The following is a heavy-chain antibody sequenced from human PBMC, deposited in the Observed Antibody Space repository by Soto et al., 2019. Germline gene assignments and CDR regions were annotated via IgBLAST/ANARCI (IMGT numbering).Heavy chain of an antibody. J-gene: IGHJ6*03. Sequence: QVQLLQSGGEVRKPGASVKVSCKASGYTFSKYGISWVRQARGQGLEWMAWIDPSNGNTNYAQKFQGRVTLTTDTSPTTAYMYLRSVKSDDTAVYFCARGVPESNAYYYYMDVWGKGTTVTVSS. CDR1: GYTFSKYG. V-gene: IGHV1-18*01. CDR3: ARGVPESNAYYYYMDV. CDR2: IDPSNGNT.